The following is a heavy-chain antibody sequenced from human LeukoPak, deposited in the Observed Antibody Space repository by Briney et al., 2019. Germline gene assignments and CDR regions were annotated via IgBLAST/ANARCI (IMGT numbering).Heavy chain of an antibody. CDR2: ISYDGSRK. Sequence: GRSLRLSCRASRFSFSDYDMHWVRQAPGKGLEWVAVISYDGSRKHYGDSVKGRFTISRDNSESTLFLQMNSLRTDDTSVYFCAKYAYNWNAPDGFDMWGQGTMVIVSS. D-gene: IGHD1-1*01. CDR3: AKYAYNWNAPDGFDM. CDR1: RFSFSDYD. V-gene: IGHV3-30*18. J-gene: IGHJ3*02.